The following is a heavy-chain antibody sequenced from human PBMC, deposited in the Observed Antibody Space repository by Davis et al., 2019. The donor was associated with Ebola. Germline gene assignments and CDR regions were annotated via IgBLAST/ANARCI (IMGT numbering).Heavy chain of an antibody. CDR3: TRDFDWYEGY. CDR2: INGDGSMT. Sequence: PGGSLRLSCAASGVSFRSHWMHWVRQAPGKALVWVSRINGDGSMTSYADSVKGRFTSSRDNAKSTLYLQMNSLIAEDTAVYYCTRDFDWYEGYWGQGTLVTVSS. J-gene: IGHJ4*02. D-gene: IGHD3-9*01. V-gene: IGHV3-74*01. CDR1: GVSFRSHW.